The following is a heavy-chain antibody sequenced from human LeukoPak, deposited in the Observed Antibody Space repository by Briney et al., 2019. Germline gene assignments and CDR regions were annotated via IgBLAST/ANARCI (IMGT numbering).Heavy chain of an antibody. J-gene: IGHJ5*01. D-gene: IGHD5-24*01. CDR3: AREPPGGYNYWLDY. V-gene: IGHV4-59*11. CDR2: IYYSWST. CDR1: AGSLSTQY. Sequence: SQSLSLTSTLSAGSLSTQYCGWIRQPPGKGLEWIGYIYYSWSTTYNPSLTSRVTISVDTSKNQFSLKLSSVTAADTAVYYCAREPPGGYNYWLDYWGHGTLVTVA.